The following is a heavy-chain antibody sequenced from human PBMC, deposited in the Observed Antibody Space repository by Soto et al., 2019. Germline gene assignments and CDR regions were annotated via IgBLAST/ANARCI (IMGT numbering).Heavy chain of an antibody. D-gene: IGHD3-10*01. J-gene: IGHJ6*04. CDR2: IYHTGDT. CDR3: VRQGIGDLHGLVDV. Sequence: QVQLQQSGPGLVKPSETLSLTCTVSSGPSRSHNWGWIRQPPGGGLEWIGYIYHTGDTSYNPSLSSRVTISADTSTNPISLTLRSVTAADTAVYYCVRQGIGDLHGLVDVWGKGTRVSVSS. V-gene: IGHV4-59*08. CDR1: SGPSRSHN.